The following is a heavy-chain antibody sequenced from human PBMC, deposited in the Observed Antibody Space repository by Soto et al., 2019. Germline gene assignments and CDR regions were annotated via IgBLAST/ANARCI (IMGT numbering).Heavy chain of an antibody. J-gene: IGHJ4*02. CDR3: ARDPGRDSPIDY. CDR2: IWHDGGAK. D-gene: IGHD3-22*01. CDR1: GFTLSDYG. Sequence: QVQLVESGGGVVQPGRSLRLSCTASGFTLSDYGMHWVRQAPGKGLEWVAVIWHDGGAKYYAESVTGRITISRDNSQNTVPLQIDSLGAEDTALYYCARDPGRDSPIDYWGQGTLVTVSS. V-gene: IGHV3-33*01.